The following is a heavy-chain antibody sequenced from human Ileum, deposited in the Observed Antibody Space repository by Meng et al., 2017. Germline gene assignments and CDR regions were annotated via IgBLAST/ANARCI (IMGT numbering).Heavy chain of an antibody. Sequence: QVQLQEAGPGLVTPAGTLSLPCACSGGSTSGGTWWSWLRQPPEKGLQWIGPFHPGSGAAYNPSLETRVTISVDTSKNQFSLELTSVTAADTAAYYCAKNGAYCLESWGQGTLVTVSS. CDR3: AKNGAYCLES. J-gene: IGHJ4*02. D-gene: IGHD2-21*01. V-gene: IGHV4-4*02. CDR2: FHPGSGA. CDR1: GGSTSGGTW.